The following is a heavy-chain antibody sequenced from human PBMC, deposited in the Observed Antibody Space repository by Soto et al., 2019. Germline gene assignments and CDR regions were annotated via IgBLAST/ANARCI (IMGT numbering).Heavy chain of an antibody. CDR1: GGSISSGGYY. CDR2: IYYSGST. Sequence: SETLSLTCTVSGGSISSGGYYWSWIRQHPGKGLEWIGYIYYSGSTYYNPSLKSRVTISVVTSKNQFSLKLSSVTAADTAVYYCARVFRPGDYFDYWGQGTLVTVSS. CDR3: ARVFRPGDYFDY. J-gene: IGHJ4*02. V-gene: IGHV4-31*03. D-gene: IGHD6-6*01.